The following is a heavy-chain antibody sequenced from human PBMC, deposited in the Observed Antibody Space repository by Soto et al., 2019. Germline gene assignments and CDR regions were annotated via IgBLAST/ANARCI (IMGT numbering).Heavy chain of an antibody. V-gene: IGHV4-30-2*01. CDR2: IYHSGST. Sequence: PSETLPLTCAVSGGSISSGGYSWSWIRQPPGKGLEWIGYIYHSGSTYYNPSLKSRVTISVDRSKNQFSLKLSSVTAADTAVYYCARATVTRLDYWGQGTLVTVSS. CDR1: GGSISSGGYS. D-gene: IGHD4-17*01. J-gene: IGHJ4*02. CDR3: ARATVTRLDY.